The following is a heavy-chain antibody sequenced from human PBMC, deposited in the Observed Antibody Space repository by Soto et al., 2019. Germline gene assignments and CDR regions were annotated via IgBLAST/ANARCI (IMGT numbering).Heavy chain of an antibody. D-gene: IGHD3-22*01. CDR2: ISGSGGST. CDR3: AKDSFYDSRKWFDP. J-gene: IGHJ5*02. CDR1: GFTFGSYA. Sequence: GRSHRVCSGASGFTFGSYAVSWVRQAPGKGLEWVSAISGSGGSTYYADSVKGRFTISRDNSKNTLYLQMNSLRAEDTAVYYCAKDSFYDSRKWFDPWGQGTLVTVSS. V-gene: IGHV3-23*01.